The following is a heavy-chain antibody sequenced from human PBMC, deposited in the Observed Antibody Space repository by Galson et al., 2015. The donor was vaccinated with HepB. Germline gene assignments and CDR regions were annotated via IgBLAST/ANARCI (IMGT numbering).Heavy chain of an antibody. CDR1: GFTFSSYS. D-gene: IGHD4-23*01. Sequence: SLRLSCAASGFTFSSYSMNWVRQAPGKGLEWVSSISSSSSYIYYADSVKGRFTISRDNAKNSLYLQMNSLRAEDTAVYYCARENGGNPPYYYGMDVWGQGTTVTVSS. V-gene: IGHV3-21*01. CDR3: ARENGGNPPYYYGMDV. CDR2: ISSSSSYI. J-gene: IGHJ6*02.